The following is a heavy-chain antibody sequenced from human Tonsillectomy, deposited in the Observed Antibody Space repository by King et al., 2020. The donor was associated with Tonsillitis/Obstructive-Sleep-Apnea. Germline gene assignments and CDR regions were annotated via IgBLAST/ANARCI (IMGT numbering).Heavy chain of an antibody. CDR1: GGSFSGYY. J-gene: IGHJ4*02. D-gene: IGHD2-2*01. Sequence: VQLQQWGAGLLKPSETLSLTCAVYGGSFSGYYWSWIRHPPGKGLEWLGQINHSGSANYNPSLTSRVTISLDTSKNHIPLKLNSVTAADTAVYYCARDLSPIDAARYYFDYWGQGTLVTVSS. V-gene: IGHV4-34*01. CDR2: INHSGSA. CDR3: ARDLSPIDAARYYFDY.